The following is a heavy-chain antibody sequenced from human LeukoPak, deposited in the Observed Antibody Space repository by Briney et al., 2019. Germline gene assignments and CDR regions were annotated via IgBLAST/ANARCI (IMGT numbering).Heavy chain of an antibody. CDR3: ARLMAGKNDN. D-gene: IGHD3-22*01. Sequence: GGSLRLSCAASGFTFSSYSINWVRQAPGKGLEWVSSISSSSSYIYYADSVKGRFTISRDNAKNSLYLQMDSLRAEDTAVYYCARLMAGKNDNWGQGTLDTVSS. CDR1: GFTFSSYS. V-gene: IGHV3-21*01. CDR2: ISSSSSYI. J-gene: IGHJ4*02.